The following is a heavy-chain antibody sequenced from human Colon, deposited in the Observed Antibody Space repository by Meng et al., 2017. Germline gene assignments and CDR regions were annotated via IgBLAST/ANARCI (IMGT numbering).Heavy chain of an antibody. J-gene: IGHJ4*02. V-gene: IGHV3-30*04. CDR1: AFTFSSYA. D-gene: IGHD2-15*01. Sequence: GESLKISCSASAFTFSSYAIHWVRQAPGKGLEWVAVISYDGTNKYYADSVKGRFTISRDNSKNTLYLQMNSLRVDDTAVYYCVRGGVVAAISHYFDYWGQGTLVTVSS. CDR2: ISYDGTNK. CDR3: VRGGVVAAISHYFDY.